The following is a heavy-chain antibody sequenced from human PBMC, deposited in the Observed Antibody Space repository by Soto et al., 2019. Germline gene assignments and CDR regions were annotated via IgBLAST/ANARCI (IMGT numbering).Heavy chain of an antibody. CDR1: GYSFTSYW. D-gene: IGHD6-13*01. CDR2: IYPGDSDT. V-gene: IGHV5-51*01. J-gene: IGHJ6*02. Sequence: GESLKISCKGSGYSFTSYWIGWVRQMPGKGLEWMGIIYPGDSDTRYSPSFQGQVTISADKSISTAYLQWSSLKASDTAMYYCARSAAAGKYYYGTDVRGQGTTVTGSS. CDR3: ARSAAAGKYYYGTDV.